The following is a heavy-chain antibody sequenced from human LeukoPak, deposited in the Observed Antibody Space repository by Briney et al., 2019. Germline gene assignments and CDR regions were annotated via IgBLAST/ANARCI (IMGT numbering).Heavy chain of an antibody. CDR2: ITAGHYPT. J-gene: IGHJ5*02. D-gene: IGHD4-17*01. CDR3: TKDPNGDYVGAFDP. CDR1: GFSFSSFA. Sequence: GGSLRLSCAASGFSFSSFAMTWVRQAPGKGLEWVSSITAGHYPTYNTDSVKGRFTISRDNSKNTLYLQMNSLRADDTAVYYCTKDPNGDYVGAFDPWGQGTLVSVSS. V-gene: IGHV3-23*01.